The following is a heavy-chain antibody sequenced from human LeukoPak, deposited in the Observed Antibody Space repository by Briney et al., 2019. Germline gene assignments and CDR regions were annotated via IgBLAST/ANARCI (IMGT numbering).Heavy chain of an antibody. Sequence: GGSLRLSCAASGFTFSSYGMSWVRQAPGKGLEWVSAISGSGGSTYYADSVKGRFTISRDNSKNTLYLQMNSLRAEDTAVYYCAKIYGDYAPGDYYYMDVWGKGTTVTISS. V-gene: IGHV3-23*01. J-gene: IGHJ6*03. CDR1: GFTFSSYG. CDR3: AKIYGDYAPGDYYYMDV. D-gene: IGHD4-17*01. CDR2: ISGSGGST.